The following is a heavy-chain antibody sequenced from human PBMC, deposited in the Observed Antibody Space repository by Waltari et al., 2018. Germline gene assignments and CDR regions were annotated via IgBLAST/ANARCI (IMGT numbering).Heavy chain of an antibody. J-gene: IGHJ6*03. CDR3: ARVIAASHFRYYYMDV. CDR2: IYTSGST. Sequence: QVQLQESGPGLVKPSETLSLTCTVSGGSISSYYWSWIRQPAGKGLEWIGRIYTSGSTNYNPSLKSRVTMSVDTSKNQFSLKLSSVTAADTAVYYCARVIAASHFRYYYMDVWGKGTTVTVSS. CDR1: GGSISSYY. V-gene: IGHV4-4*07. D-gene: IGHD6-13*01.